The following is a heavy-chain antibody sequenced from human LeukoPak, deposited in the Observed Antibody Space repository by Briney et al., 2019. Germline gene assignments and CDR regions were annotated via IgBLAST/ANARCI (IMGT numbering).Heavy chain of an antibody. CDR1: GGSISTDY. CDR3: ASDFGY. CDR2: IYTSGST. J-gene: IGHJ4*02. Sequence: SETLSLTCTVSGGSISTDYWAWIRQPAGKGLEWIGLIYTSGSTNYNPSLKSRVTMSVDTSKNQFSLKLTSVTAADTAVYYCASDFGYWGQGTLVTVSS. V-gene: IGHV4-4*07. D-gene: IGHD3-10*01.